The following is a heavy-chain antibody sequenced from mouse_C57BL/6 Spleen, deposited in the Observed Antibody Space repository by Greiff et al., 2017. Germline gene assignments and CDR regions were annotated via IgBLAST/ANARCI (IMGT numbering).Heavy chain of an antibody. CDR3: VGVYGSRSWFAY. V-gene: IGHV1-26*01. J-gene: IGHJ3*01. Sequence: VQLKQSGPELVKPGASVKISCKASGYTFTDYYMNWVKQSHGKSLEWIGDINPNNGGTSYNQKFKGKATLTVDKSSSTAYMELRSLTSEDSAVYYCVGVYGSRSWFAYWGQGTLVTVSA. CDR2: INPNNGGT. D-gene: IGHD1-1*01. CDR1: GYTFTDYY.